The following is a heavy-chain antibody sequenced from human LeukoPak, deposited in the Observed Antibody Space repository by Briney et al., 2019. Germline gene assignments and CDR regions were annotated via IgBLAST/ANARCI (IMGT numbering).Heavy chain of an antibody. CDR2: IYHSGST. CDR1: GGSISSGGYS. D-gene: IGHD3-10*01. Sequence: PSQTLSLTCAVSGGSISSGGYSWSWIRQPPGKGLEWIGYIYHSGSTYYNPSLKSRVTISVDRSKNQFSLKLSSVTAADTAVYYCARELQGSWTYFDYWGQGTLVTVSS. CDR3: ARELQGSWTYFDY. V-gene: IGHV4-30-2*01. J-gene: IGHJ4*02.